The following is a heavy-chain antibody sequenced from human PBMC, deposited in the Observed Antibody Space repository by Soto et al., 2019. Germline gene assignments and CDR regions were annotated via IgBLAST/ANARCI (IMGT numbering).Heavy chain of an antibody. CDR2: IYYSGST. V-gene: IGHV4-30-4*01. Sequence: SETLSLTCTVSGGSISSGDYYWSWIRQPPGKGLEWIGYIYYSGSTFYNPSLKSRVTISLDTSKNQFSLRLSPVTAADTAVYYCASVQSLYSYGSKPVLFDSCGQGILVPVSS. J-gene: IGHJ4*02. CDR1: GGSISSGDYY. CDR3: ASVQSLYSYGSKPVLFDS. D-gene: IGHD5-18*01.